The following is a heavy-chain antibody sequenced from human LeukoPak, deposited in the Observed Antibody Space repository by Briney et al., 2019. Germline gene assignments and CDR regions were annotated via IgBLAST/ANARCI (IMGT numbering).Heavy chain of an antibody. V-gene: IGHV4-31*03. CDR3: ARRASSGWYFFDY. CDR1: GGSISSGGYY. D-gene: IGHD6-19*01. Sequence: SQTLSLTCTVSGGSISSGGYYWSWIRQHPGKGLEWIGYIYYSGSTYYNPSLKGRVTISVDTSKNQFSLKLSSVTAADTAVYYCARRASSGWYFFDYWGQGTLVTVSS. J-gene: IGHJ4*02. CDR2: IYYSGST.